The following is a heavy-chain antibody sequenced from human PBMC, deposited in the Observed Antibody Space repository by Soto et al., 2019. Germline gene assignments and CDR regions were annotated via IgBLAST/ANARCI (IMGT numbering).Heavy chain of an antibody. Sequence: VQLLESGGGLVQPGGSLRLSCAASGFTFGSYAMSWVRQAPGKGLEWVSSVSSIGDSTYYADSVKGRFTISRDNSKNTLYLQLNSLRAEDTAVYYCARDLYSNNWPRIFGVWGQGTLVTVSS. CDR1: GFTFGSYA. D-gene: IGHD6-13*01. J-gene: IGHJ4*02. CDR3: ARDLYSNNWPRIFGV. CDR2: VSSIGDST. V-gene: IGHV3-23*01.